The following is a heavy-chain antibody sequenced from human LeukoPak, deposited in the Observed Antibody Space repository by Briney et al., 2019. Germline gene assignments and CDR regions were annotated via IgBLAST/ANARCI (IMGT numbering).Heavy chain of an antibody. D-gene: IGHD6-13*01. V-gene: IGHV4-59*08. CDR3: ARQGGSAAAGTVTFDF. CDR2: IYYSGST. CDR1: GGSISSYY. Sequence: PSETLSLTCTVSGGSISSYYWSWIRQPPGKGLEWIGYIYYSGSTNYNPSLKSRVTISVDTSKNQFSLKLSSVTAADTAVYYCARQGGSAAAGTVTFDFWGQGTLVTVSS. J-gene: IGHJ4*02.